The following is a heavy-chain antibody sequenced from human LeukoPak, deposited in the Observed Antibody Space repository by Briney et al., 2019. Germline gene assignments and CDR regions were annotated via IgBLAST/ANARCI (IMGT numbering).Heavy chain of an antibody. J-gene: IGHJ4*02. CDR2: IYHSGST. CDR3: ARKFLGSRGYYFDY. Sequence: SETLSLTCAVSGGSISSSNWWSWVRQPPGKGLEWIGEIYHSGSTNYNPSLKSRVTISVDKSKNQFSLKLSSVTAADTAVYYCARKFLGSRGYYFDYWGQGTLVTVSS. D-gene: IGHD3-10*01. V-gene: IGHV4-4*02. CDR1: GGSISSSNW.